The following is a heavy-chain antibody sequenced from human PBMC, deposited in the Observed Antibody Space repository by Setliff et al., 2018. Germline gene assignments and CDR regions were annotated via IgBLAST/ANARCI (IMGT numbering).Heavy chain of an antibody. Sequence: ASVKVSCKASGYTFTSYDINWVRQATGQGLEWMGWMNPNSGNTGYAQKFQGRVTMTRNTSMSTAYMELSSLRSEDTAVYYCARDAEGPYWNFPLGNWGQGTLVTVSS. V-gene: IGHV1-8*02. CDR2: MNPNSGNT. D-gene: IGHD1-7*01. CDR3: ARDAEGPYWNFPLGN. J-gene: IGHJ4*02. CDR1: GYTFTSYD.